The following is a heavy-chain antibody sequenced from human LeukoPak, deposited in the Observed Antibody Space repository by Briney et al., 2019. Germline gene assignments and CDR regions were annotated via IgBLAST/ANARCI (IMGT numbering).Heavy chain of an antibody. CDR3: ARMPIYYYGSGSYYNPYFDY. CDR1: GGSFSGYY. Sequence: PSETLSLTCAVYGGSFSGYYWSWIRQPPGKGLEWIGEINHSGSTNYNPSLKSRVTISVDTSKNQFSLKLSSVTAADTAVYYCARMPIYYYGSGSYYNPYFDYWAREPWSPSPQ. CDR2: INHSGST. J-gene: IGHJ4*02. V-gene: IGHV4-34*01. D-gene: IGHD3-10*01.